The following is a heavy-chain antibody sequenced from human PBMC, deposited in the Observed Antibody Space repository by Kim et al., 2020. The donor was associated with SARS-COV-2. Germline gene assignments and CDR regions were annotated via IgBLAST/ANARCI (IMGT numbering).Heavy chain of an antibody. CDR1: GGSISSSSYY. CDR2: IYYSGST. V-gene: IGHV4-39*07. Sequence: SETLSLTCTVSGGSISSSSYYWGWIRQPPGKGLEWIGSIYYSGSTYYNPSLKSRVTISVDTSKNQFSLKLSSVTAADTAVYYCARVRGEYVDYWGQGTLVTVSS. D-gene: IGHD3-10*02. CDR3: ARVRGEYVDY. J-gene: IGHJ4*02.